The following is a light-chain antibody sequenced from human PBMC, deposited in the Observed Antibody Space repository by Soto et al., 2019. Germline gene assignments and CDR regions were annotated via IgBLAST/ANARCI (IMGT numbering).Light chain of an antibody. CDR3: QQYESTPPT. J-gene: IGKJ2*01. CDR1: QSVLYSSNKKNY. CDR2: WAS. Sequence: DIVMTQSPDSLAVSLGERATVNCKSSQSVLYSSNKKNYLARYQQRPGQPPKLLIYWASTRESGVPDRFSGSGSGTDFTLTITSLQAEDVAVYYCQQYESTPPTFGQGTKLEIK. V-gene: IGKV4-1*01.